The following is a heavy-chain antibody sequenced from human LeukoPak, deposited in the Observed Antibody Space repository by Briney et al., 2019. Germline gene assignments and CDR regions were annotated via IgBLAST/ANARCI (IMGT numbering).Heavy chain of an antibody. J-gene: IGHJ4*02. V-gene: IGHV3-23*01. CDR3: AKSTHFDY. Sequence: GGSLRLSCAASGFXFSSSAISWVRQAPGKGLEWVSAISGSGGSTYYADSVKGRFTISRDNSKNTLYLQMNSLRDEDTAVYYCAKSTHFDYWGQGTLVTVSS. CDR1: GFXFSSSA. CDR2: ISGSGGST.